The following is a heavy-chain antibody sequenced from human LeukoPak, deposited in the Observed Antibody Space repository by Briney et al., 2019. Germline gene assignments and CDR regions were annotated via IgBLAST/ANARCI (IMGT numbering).Heavy chain of an antibody. Sequence: GGSLRLSCAASGFTFNSYEMNWVRQAPGKGLEWVSYISRSGSTIYYADSVKGRFTISRDNAKNSLYLQMSSLRAEDTAVYYCARGGWNYVFNYWGQGTLVTVSS. CDR2: ISRSGSTI. CDR1: GFTFNSYE. CDR3: ARGGWNYVFNY. J-gene: IGHJ4*02. D-gene: IGHD1-7*01. V-gene: IGHV3-48*03.